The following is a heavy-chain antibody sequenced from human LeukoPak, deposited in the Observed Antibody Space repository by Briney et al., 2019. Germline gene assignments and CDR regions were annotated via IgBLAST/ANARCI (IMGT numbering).Heavy chain of an antibody. V-gene: IGHV3-7*01. CDR3: ARDQAVAAL. CDR2: IKKDGSEK. J-gene: IGHJ4*02. Sequence: GGSLRLSCAASGFTFSSYWMSWVRRAPGKGLDWVANIKKDGSEKYYVDSVKGRFTISRDNAKNSLYLQMNSLRAEDTAVYYCARDQAVAALWGQGTLVTVSS. CDR1: GFTFSSYW. D-gene: IGHD6-19*01.